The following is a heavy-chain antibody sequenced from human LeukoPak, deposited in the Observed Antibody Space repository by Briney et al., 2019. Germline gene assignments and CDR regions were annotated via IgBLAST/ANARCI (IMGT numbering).Heavy chain of an antibody. D-gene: IGHD3-22*01. CDR3: ARVGYYYDSSGYYQKNYFDY. V-gene: IGHV4-34*01. J-gene: IGHJ4*02. CDR2: INHSGST. Sequence: SETLSLTCAVYGGSFSGYYWSWIRQPPGKGLEWIGEINHSGSTNYNPSLKSRVTISVDTSKNQFSLKLSSVTVADTAVYYCARVGYYYDSSGYYQKNYFDYWGQGTLVTVSS. CDR1: GGSFSGYY.